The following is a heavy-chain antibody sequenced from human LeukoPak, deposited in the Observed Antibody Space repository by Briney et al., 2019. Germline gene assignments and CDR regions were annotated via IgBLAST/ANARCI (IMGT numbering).Heavy chain of an antibody. D-gene: IGHD3-22*01. J-gene: IGHJ4*02. Sequence: KPSETLSLTCTVSGGSVSTHFWSWIRQPPGKGLEWIGYIYYSGSTYYNPSLKSRVTISVDTSKNQFSLKLSSVTAADTAVYYCARANYYDSSGYYPLLGYWGQGTLVTVSS. CDR2: IYYSGST. CDR3: ARANYYDSSGYYPLLGY. CDR1: GGSVSTHF. V-gene: IGHV4-59*06.